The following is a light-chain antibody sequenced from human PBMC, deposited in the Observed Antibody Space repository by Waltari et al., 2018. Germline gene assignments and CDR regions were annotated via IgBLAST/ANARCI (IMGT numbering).Light chain of an antibody. V-gene: IGKV1-17*03. Sequence: DIQMTQSPSAMSASVGDRVTITCRASQGINNYLAWFQQKQGTVPKRLIYSASNLQSGVPSRFIGSGSGTEFTLTISCLHPEDFATYYFLQHYTFPLTFGPGTTVDIK. CDR3: LQHYTFPLT. CDR1: QGINNY. J-gene: IGKJ3*01. CDR2: SAS.